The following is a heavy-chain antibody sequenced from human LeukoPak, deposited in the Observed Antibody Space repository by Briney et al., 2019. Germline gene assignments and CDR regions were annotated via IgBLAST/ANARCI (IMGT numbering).Heavy chain of an antibody. CDR2: INHSGST. CDR1: GGSFSGYY. Sequence: SETLSLTCAVYGGSFSGYYWSWIRQPPGKGLEWIGEINHSGSTNYNPSLKSRVTISVDTSKNQFSLKLSSVTAADTAVYYCARYVLINWFDHWGQGTLVTVSS. V-gene: IGHV4-34*01. CDR3: ARYVLINWFDH. D-gene: IGHD3-16*01. J-gene: IGHJ5*02.